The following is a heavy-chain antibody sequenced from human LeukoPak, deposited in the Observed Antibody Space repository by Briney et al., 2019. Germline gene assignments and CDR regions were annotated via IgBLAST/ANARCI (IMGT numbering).Heavy chain of an antibody. Sequence: SETLSLTCTVSGGSVSSGSYYWSWIRQPPGKGLEWIGEIYHSGSTNYNPSLKSRVTISVDKSKNQFSLKLSSVTAADTAVYYCARERADPNYYYYGMDVWGQGTTVTVSS. CDR3: ARERADPNYYYYGMDV. J-gene: IGHJ6*02. CDR1: GGSVSSGSYY. CDR2: IYHSGST. V-gene: IGHV4-61*01.